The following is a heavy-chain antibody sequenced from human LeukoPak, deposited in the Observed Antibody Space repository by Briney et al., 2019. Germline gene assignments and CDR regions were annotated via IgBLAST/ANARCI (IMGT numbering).Heavy chain of an antibody. D-gene: IGHD3-10*01. V-gene: IGHV3-23*01. CDR1: GFTFSSYA. CDR2: ISGSGGST. J-gene: IGHJ4*02. Sequence: GGSLRLSCAASGFTFSSYAMSWVRQAPGKGLEWVSAISGSGGSTYYADSVKGRFTISRDNSKNTLYLQMNSLRAEDTAVYYCAKSGQRYYYGSGSYVYWGQGTLVTVSS. CDR3: AKSGQRYYYGSGSYVY.